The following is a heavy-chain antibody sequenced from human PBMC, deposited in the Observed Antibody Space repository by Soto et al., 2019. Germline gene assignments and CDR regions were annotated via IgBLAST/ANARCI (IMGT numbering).Heavy chain of an antibody. J-gene: IGHJ6*03. Sequence: ASVKVSCKASGYTFTSYGISWVRQAPGQGLEWMGWISAYNGNTNYAQKLQGRVTMTTDTSTSTAYMELRSLRSDDTAVYYCARKNNFWSGYYPVLHYYYMDVWGKGTTVTVSS. CDR3: ARKNNFWSGYYPVLHYYYMDV. D-gene: IGHD3-3*01. CDR2: ISAYNGNT. CDR1: GYTFTSYG. V-gene: IGHV1-18*01.